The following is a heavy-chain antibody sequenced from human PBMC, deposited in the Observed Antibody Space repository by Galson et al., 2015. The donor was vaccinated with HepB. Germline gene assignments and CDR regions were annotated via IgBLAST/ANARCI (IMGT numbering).Heavy chain of an antibody. J-gene: IGHJ4*02. V-gene: IGHV3-30*04. CDR2: ISYDGSNK. CDR3: ARDSAIVVVPAAMDY. CDR1: GFAFSSYA. Sequence: SLRLSCAASGFAFSSYAMHWVRQAPGKGLEWVAVISYDGSNKYYADSVKGRFTISRDNSKNTLYLQMNSLRAEDTAVYYCARDSAIVVVPAAMDYWGQGTLVTVSS. D-gene: IGHD2-2*01.